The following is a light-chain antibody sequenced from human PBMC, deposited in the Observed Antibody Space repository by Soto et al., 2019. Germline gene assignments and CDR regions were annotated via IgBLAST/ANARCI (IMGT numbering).Light chain of an antibody. CDR1: SSDVGGYNY. CDR2: KVS. Sequence: QSALTQPASVSGSPGQSITISCTGTSSDVGGYNYVSWYQQHPGKAPELVIYKVSNRPSGVSHRFSGSKSGHTASLTISGLQAEDEADYYCSSYTVRITLVVFGGGTKLTVL. J-gene: IGLJ2*01. CDR3: SSYTVRITLVV. V-gene: IGLV2-14*01.